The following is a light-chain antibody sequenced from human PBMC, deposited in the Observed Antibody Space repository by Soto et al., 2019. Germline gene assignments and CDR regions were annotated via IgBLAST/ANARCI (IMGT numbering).Light chain of an antibody. CDR2: DAS. CDR1: QSVSSN. J-gene: IGKJ5*01. V-gene: IGKV3D-20*01. CDR3: QQYGSSPIT. Sequence: EIGMTQSAATLSGSAGERATLSCGASQSVSSNLAWYQQKPGLAPRLLIYDASSRATGIPDRFSGSGYGTDFTLTISRLEPEDFAVYYCQQYGSSPITFGQGTRLEIK.